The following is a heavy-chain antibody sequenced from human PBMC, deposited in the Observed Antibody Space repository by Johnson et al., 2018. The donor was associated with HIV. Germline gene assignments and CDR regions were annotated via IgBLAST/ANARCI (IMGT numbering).Heavy chain of an antibody. Sequence: QVQLVESGGGLVKPGGSLRLSCAASGFSFSDYYMSWIRQAPGKGLEWLSHISSSGSIIYYADSVKGRFTISRDNAKNSLFLQMNSLRTEDTGVYYCARREVVFGSYDNWDASDIWGQWTMVTVSS. CDR2: ISSSGSII. D-gene: IGHD1-1*01. CDR1: GFSFSDYY. CDR3: ARREVVFGSYDNWDASDI. V-gene: IGHV3-11*04. J-gene: IGHJ3*02.